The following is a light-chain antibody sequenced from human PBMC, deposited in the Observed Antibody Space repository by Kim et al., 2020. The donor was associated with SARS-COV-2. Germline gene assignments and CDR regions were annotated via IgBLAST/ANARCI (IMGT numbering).Light chain of an antibody. CDR2: SNN. Sequence: GQRATIPCSGSSSNIGSNTVNWYQQLPGTAPKLLIYSNNQRPSGVPDRFSGSKSGTSASLAISGLQSEDEADYYCAAWDDSLNGRVFGGGTKLTVL. CDR3: AAWDDSLNGRV. V-gene: IGLV1-44*01. CDR1: SSNIGSNT. J-gene: IGLJ2*01.